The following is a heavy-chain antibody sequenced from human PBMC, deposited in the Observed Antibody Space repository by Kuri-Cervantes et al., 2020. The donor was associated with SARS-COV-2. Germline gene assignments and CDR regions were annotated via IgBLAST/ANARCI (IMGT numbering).Heavy chain of an antibody. CDR3: ARVAGEGPIYYYYMDV. D-gene: IGHD2-21*01. Sequence: GGSLRLSCVASGFTLTKYTMNWVRQAPGEALEWVSSISGSGSYIYYADSVKGRFTISRESGESSLYLHMNSLRGDDTAVYYCARVAGEGPIYYYYMDVWGKGTAVTDSS. CDR1: GFTLTKYT. V-gene: IGHV3-21*01. CDR2: ISGSGSYI. J-gene: IGHJ6*03.